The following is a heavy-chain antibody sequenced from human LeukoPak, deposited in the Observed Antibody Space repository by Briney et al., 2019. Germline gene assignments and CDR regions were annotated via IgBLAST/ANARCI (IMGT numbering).Heavy chain of an antibody. CDR1: VVTFSGDG. CDR2: IRYDGRNK. Sequence: SLRLSCAASVVTFSGDGMDSVRQTPGKRLWWGAVIRYDGRNKSYADSVQGRFTISRDNSKNTLYLQMNSLRAEDTAVYYCAKTGQQWLVPSDWYFALWGRGTLVTVSS. D-gene: IGHD6-19*01. J-gene: IGHJ2*01. CDR3: AKTGQQWLVPSDWYFAL. V-gene: IGHV3-30*02.